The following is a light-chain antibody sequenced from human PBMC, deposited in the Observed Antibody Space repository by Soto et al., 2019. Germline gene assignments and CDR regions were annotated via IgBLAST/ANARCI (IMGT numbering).Light chain of an antibody. CDR3: SSYTSSSTYV. CDR2: DVS. J-gene: IGLJ1*01. CDR1: SGDVGGYNY. V-gene: IGLV2-14*01. Sequence: LTQPASVSGSPGQSITISCTGTSGDVGGYNYVSWYQQHPGKAPKLMIYDVSNRPSGVSNRFSGSKSGNTASLTISGLQAEDEADYYCSSYTSSSTYVFGTGTKVTV.